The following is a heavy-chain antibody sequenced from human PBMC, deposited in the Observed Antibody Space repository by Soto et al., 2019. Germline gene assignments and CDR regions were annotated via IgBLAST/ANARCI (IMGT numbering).Heavy chain of an antibody. Sequence: WETLSLTCTVSGGSISSYYWSWIRQPPGKGLEWIGYIYYSGSTNYNPSLKSRVTISVDTSKNQFSLKLSSVTAADTAVYYCARAFSIAARPDYWGQGTLVTVYS. D-gene: IGHD6-6*01. CDR2: IYYSGST. V-gene: IGHV4-59*01. CDR1: GGSISSYY. CDR3: ARAFSIAARPDY. J-gene: IGHJ4*02.